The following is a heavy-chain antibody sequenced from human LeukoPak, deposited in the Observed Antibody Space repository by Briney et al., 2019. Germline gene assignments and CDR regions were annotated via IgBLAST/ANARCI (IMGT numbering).Heavy chain of an antibody. CDR3: AKDRPGTTIDY. Sequence: RGSLRLSCAAPGVTFSSYAMSWVRQAPGKGLEWVSDISGSGGSTYYADSVKGRFPTSRDNSKNTLYLQINSLRAENTPVYYCAKDRPGTTIDYWGQGTLVTVSS. CDR2: ISGSGGST. J-gene: IGHJ4*02. CDR1: GVTFSSYA. V-gene: IGHV3-23*01. D-gene: IGHD1-14*01.